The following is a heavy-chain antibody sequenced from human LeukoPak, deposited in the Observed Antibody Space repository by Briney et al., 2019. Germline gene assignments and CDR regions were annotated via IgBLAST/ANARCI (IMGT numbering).Heavy chain of an antibody. CDR2: INQDGSEK. Sequence: GGSLRLSCVASGFTFSSYWMSWVRQAPGKGLEWVANINQDGSEKYYVDSVKGRFTISRDNAKNSLYLQMNSLRAEDTAVYYCARGIAVASPYGMDVWGQGTTVTVSS. CDR1: GFTFSSYW. J-gene: IGHJ6*02. V-gene: IGHV3-7*01. D-gene: IGHD6-19*01. CDR3: ARGIAVASPYGMDV.